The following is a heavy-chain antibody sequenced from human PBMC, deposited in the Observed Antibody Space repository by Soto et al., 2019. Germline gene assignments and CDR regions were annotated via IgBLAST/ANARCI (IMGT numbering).Heavy chain of an antibody. D-gene: IGHD3-3*01. Sequence: ASVKVSCKASGHTFTSYDINWVRQATGQGLEWMGWMNPNSGNTGYAQKFQGRVTMTRNTSISTAYMELSSLRSEDTAVYYCARGHPSHKLRFLEWFESGSARLLDVWGKGTTVTVSS. J-gene: IGHJ6*04. CDR2: MNPNSGNT. V-gene: IGHV1-8*01. CDR3: ARGHPSHKLRFLEWFESGSARLLDV. CDR1: GHTFTSYD.